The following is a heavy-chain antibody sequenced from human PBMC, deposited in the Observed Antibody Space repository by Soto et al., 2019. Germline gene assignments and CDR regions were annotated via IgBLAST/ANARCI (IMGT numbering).Heavy chain of an antibody. V-gene: IGHV4-59*13. CDR1: GPSISDYY. CDR2: IYTSGNT. Sequence: QVQLQEPGPGLVKPSETLSLTCNVSGPSISDYYWTWIRQPPGKGLEWIGYIYTSGNTTYNPSLHRRVTISVDTSKNQCSLKLRSVTAAATAVYYCASHVGSGYSDYWGQGTLVTVSS. CDR3: ASHVGSGYSDY. J-gene: IGHJ4*02. D-gene: IGHD1-26*01.